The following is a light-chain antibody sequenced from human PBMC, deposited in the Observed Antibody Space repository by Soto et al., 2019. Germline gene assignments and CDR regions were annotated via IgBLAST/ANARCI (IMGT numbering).Light chain of an antibody. CDR2: GAS. CDR1: QSVSSSY. J-gene: IGKJ1*01. Sequence: EIVLTQSPGTLSLSPRERATLSCRASQSVSSSYLAWYQQKPGQAPRLLIYGASSRATGIPDRFSGSGSGTDFTLTISRLEPEDFAVYYCQQYGTSLWTFCQGTKVDIK. V-gene: IGKV3-20*01. CDR3: QQYGTSLWT.